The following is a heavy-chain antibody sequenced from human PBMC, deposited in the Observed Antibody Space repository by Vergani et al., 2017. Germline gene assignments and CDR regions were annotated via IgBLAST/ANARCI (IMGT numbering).Heavy chain of an antibody. J-gene: IGHJ2*01. CDR3: ARDCSSTSSYYWYFDL. CDR2: IYHSGGT. Sequence: QVQLQESGPGLVKPSETLSLTCAVSGYSISSGYSWGWIRQPPRKGLGRIGSIYHSGGTYYNPSLKSRFTISVDTSKNQFSLKLSSVTAAEAAVYYCARDCSSTSSYYWYFDLWGRGTLVTVSS. V-gene: IGHV4-38-2*01. D-gene: IGHD2-2*01. CDR1: GYSISSGYS.